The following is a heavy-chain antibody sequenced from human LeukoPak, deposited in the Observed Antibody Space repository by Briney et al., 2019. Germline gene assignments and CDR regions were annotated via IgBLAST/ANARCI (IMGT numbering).Heavy chain of an antibody. J-gene: IGHJ6*03. D-gene: IGHD2-2*01. Sequence: PGGTLRLSCAASGFTFSSYGMSWVRQAPGKGLEWVSSISSSSSYIYYADSVKGRFTISRDNAKNSLYLQMNSLRAEDTAVYYCARAQYLVVEWSYYYYYMDVWGKGTTVTVSS. CDR1: GFTFSSYG. V-gene: IGHV3-21*01. CDR3: ARAQYLVVEWSYYYYYMDV. CDR2: ISSSSSYI.